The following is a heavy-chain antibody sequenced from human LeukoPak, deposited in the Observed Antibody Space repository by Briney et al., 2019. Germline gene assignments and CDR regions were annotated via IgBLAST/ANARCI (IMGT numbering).Heavy chain of an antibody. J-gene: IGHJ4*02. CDR1: GYTFTSYG. CDR2: ISAYNGNT. Sequence: ASVKVSCKASGYTFTSYGISWVRRAPGQGLEWMGWISAYNGNTNYAQKFQGRVTMTTDTSTSTAYMELSRLRSDDTAVYYCARGGRYYYDSSGYRSPFDYWGQGTLVTVSS. CDR3: ARGGRYYYDSSGYRSPFDY. D-gene: IGHD3-22*01. V-gene: IGHV1-18*01.